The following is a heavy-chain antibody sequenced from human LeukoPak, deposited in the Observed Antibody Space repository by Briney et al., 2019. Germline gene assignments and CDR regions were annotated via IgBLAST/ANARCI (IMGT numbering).Heavy chain of an antibody. D-gene: IGHD6-13*01. CDR1: GYTFTSYD. V-gene: IGHV1-8*01. CDR3: ARATGSSSWTPPGY. CDR2: MNPNSGNT. J-gene: IGHJ4*02. Sequence: ASVKVSCKASGYTFTSYDISWVRQATGQGLEWMGWMNPNSGNTGYAQKFQGRVTMTRNTSISTAYMELSSLRSEDTAVYYCARATGSSSWTPPGYWGQGTLVTVSS.